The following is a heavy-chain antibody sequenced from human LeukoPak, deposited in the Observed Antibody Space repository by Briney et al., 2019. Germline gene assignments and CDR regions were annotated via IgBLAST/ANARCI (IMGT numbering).Heavy chain of an antibody. CDR2: IYGGGST. CDR1: GFTFSSYA. CDR3: ARDFGDY. J-gene: IGHJ4*02. Sequence: GGSLRLSCAASGFTFSSYAMSWVRQAPGKGLEWVSVIYGGGSTYYAASVKGRFTISRDNSKNTLYLQMNSLRAEDTAVYYCARDFGDYWGQGTLVTVSS. D-gene: IGHD3-10*01. V-gene: IGHV3-66*02.